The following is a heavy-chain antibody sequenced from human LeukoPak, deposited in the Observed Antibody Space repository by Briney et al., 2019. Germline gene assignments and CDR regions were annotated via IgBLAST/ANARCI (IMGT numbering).Heavy chain of an antibody. Sequence: PGGSLRLSCAASGFTFSSHWMSWLRQAPGQGLEWVANINEDGREIYYVDSVKVRFTISRDNTKDLLYLQMNSLRAEDTAVYYCARDASKHCRRTNCYDGRGDFDYWGQGTLVTVSS. D-gene: IGHD2-2*01. CDR1: GFTFSSHW. CDR2: INEDGREI. CDR3: ARDASKHCRRTNCYDGRGDFDY. J-gene: IGHJ4*02. V-gene: IGHV3-7*01.